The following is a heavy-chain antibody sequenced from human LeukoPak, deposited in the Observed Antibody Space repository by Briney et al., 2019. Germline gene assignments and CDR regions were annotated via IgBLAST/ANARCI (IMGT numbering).Heavy chain of an antibody. CDR1: GFTFSSYS. J-gene: IGHJ6*03. D-gene: IGHD3-10*01. V-gene: IGHV3-7*01. CDR2: IKQEGSEK. CDR3: ATYKGKVRGVTIYYYYYMDV. Sequence: GSLGPSRAAPGFTFSSYSMNSVRQAPGEGRGGGAKIKQEGSEKYYVDSVKGRFTISRDNAKNSLYLQMNSLRAEDTAVYYCATYKGKVRGVTIYYYYYMDVWGKGTTVTISS.